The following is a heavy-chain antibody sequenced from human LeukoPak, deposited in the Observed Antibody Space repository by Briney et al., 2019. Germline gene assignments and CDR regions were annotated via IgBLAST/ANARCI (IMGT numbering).Heavy chain of an antibody. CDR3: ARGLYYSSGSYSYYYYYMDV. V-gene: IGHV1-2*02. CDR1: GYTFTGYY. J-gene: IGHJ6*03. CDR2: INPNSGGT. Sequence: ASVKVSCKASGYTFTGYYMHWVRQAPGQGLEWMGWINPNSGGTNYAQKFQGRVTMTRDTSISTAYMELSSLRSEDTAVYYCARGLYYSSGSYSYYYYYMDVWGKGTTVTISS. D-gene: IGHD3-10*01.